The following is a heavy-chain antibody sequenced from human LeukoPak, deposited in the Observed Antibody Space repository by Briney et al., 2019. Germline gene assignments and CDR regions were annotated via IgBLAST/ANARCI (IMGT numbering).Heavy chain of an antibody. V-gene: IGHV3-23*01. CDR2: ISGSGGST. CDR3: ARDLDSGYSYGSPFG. CDR1: GFTFSSYA. D-gene: IGHD5-18*01. J-gene: IGHJ4*02. Sequence: GGSLRLSCAASGFTFSSYAMSWVRQAPGKGLEWVSAISGSGGSTYYADSVKGRFTISRDNSKNTLYLQMNSLRAEDTAVYYCARDLDSGYSYGSPFGWGQGTLVTVSS.